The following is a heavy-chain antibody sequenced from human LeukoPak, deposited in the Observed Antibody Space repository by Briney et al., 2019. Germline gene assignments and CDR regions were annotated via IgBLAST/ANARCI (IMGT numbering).Heavy chain of an antibody. Sequence: PGRSLRLSCAASGFTFSSYAMHWVRQAPGKGLEWVAVISYDGSNKYYTDSVKGRFTISRDNSKNTLYLQMNSLRAEDTAVYYCAKDGHAGVAPLGYFDYWGQGTLVTVSS. CDR3: AKDGHAGVAPLGYFDY. D-gene: IGHD3-3*01. V-gene: IGHV3-30-3*01. CDR1: GFTFSSYA. CDR2: ISYDGSNK. J-gene: IGHJ4*02.